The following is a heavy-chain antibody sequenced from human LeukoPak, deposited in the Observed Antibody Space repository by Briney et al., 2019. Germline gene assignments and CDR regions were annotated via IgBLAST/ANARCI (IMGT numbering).Heavy chain of an antibody. CDR3: ARRYYDSSGLKDGMDV. D-gene: IGHD3-22*01. Sequence: PGGSLRLSCAASGFPFSSYGMHWVRQAPGKGLEWVAFIRYDGSNKYYADSVKGRFTISRDNSKNTLYLQMNSLRAVDTAVYYCARRYYDSSGLKDGMDVWGQGTTVTVSS. V-gene: IGHV3-30*02. CDR1: GFPFSSYG. CDR2: IRYDGSNK. J-gene: IGHJ6*02.